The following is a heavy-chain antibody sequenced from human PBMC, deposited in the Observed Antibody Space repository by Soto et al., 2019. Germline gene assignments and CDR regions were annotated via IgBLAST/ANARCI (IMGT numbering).Heavy chain of an antibody. CDR1: GFSFTGYA. Sequence: EVQLLESGGGLVQPGGSLRLSCAASGFSFTGYAMAWVRQAPGEGLEWVSTITFSGGDTYYADSVKGRFTISRDNSRNTVYLQMNSLRAEDTAAYYCAKVGFGDLDHWGLGTRVTVSS. D-gene: IGHD3-10*01. CDR3: AKVGFGDLDH. J-gene: IGHJ4*02. V-gene: IGHV3-23*01. CDR2: ITFSGGDT.